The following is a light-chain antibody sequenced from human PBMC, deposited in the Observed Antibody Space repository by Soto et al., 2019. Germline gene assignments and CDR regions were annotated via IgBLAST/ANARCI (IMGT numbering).Light chain of an antibody. J-gene: IGLJ2*01. Sequence: ALTQPASVSGSPGQSITISCTGTSSDIGGYNYVSWYQHHPGKAPKLLIYEVTNRPSGVSNRFSGSKSGNTASLTISGLQAEDEAVYYCNSYTSSSTRVFGGGTKVTVL. CDR1: SSDIGGYNY. CDR3: NSYTSSSTRV. V-gene: IGLV2-14*01. CDR2: EVT.